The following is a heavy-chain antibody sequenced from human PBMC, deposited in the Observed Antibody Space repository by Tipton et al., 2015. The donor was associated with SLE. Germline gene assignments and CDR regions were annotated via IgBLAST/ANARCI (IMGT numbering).Heavy chain of an antibody. CDR1: GGSISSGGYY. CDR2: LYYTGST. CDR3: AASGGGGLDI. J-gene: IGHJ3*02. V-gene: IGHV4-39*07. Sequence: TLSLTCTVSGGSISSGGYYWSWIRQHPGEGLESIGFLYYTGSTYYNPSLKSRVTMSLDTSRNQFSLKMRSVTAADTAVYYCAASGGGGLDIWGQGTMVTVSS. D-gene: IGHD2-15*01.